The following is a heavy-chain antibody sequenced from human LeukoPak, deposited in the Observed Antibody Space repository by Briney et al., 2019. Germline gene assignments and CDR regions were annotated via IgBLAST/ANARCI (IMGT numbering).Heavy chain of an antibody. CDR1: GGSISSYY. Sequence: SETLSLTCTFSGGSISSYYWSWIRQPAGKGLEWIGRMHTSGSTNYNPSLKSRVTMSVDTSKNQFSLKLSSVTAADTAVYYCARDLTDYYELDYWGQGTLVTVSS. D-gene: IGHD3-22*01. V-gene: IGHV4-4*07. CDR2: MHTSGST. CDR3: ARDLTDYYELDY. J-gene: IGHJ4*02.